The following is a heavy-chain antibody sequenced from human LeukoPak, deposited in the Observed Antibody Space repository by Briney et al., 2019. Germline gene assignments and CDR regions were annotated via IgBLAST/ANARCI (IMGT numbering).Heavy chain of an antibody. CDR1: VGPLNPLH. V-gene: IGHV4-59*11. J-gene: IGHJ4*02. CDR2: IYHSENT. D-gene: IGHD3-10*01. CDR3: ARGPLMVRRPFAY. Sequence: AVPQSLTCTLSVGPLNPLHWRWIPHPPGKALVGIGYIYHSENTNQNPSLRRRLPLSVETSKIQICLKLNSVTGADTAVYYCARGPLMVRRPFAYCRQGTLVTVS.